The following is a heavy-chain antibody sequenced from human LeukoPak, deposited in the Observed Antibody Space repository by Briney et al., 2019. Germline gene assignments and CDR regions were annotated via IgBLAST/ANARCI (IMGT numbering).Heavy chain of an antibody. V-gene: IGHV1-3*03. CDR1: GYTFTSYT. J-gene: IGHJ5*02. D-gene: IGHD3-10*01. CDR3: TRGARFRSYGSGTYYTSLPCDP. CDR2: INSSNGHT. Sequence: VASVKVSCKASGYTFTSYTMHWVRQAPGQGLEWMGWINSSNGHTKYSQSFKGRVTITRDTSATTAYMELSRLRSEDMAVYYCTRGARFRSYGSGTYYTSLPCDPGREETLVSVSS.